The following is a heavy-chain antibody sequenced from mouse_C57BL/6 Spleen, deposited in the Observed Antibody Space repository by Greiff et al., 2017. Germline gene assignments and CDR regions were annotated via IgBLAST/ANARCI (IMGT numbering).Heavy chain of an antibody. Sequence: QVQLQQPGAELVRPGSSVKLSCKASGYTFTSYWMHWVQQRPIQGLEWIGNIDPSDSETHYNQKFKDKATLTVDKSSSTADMQRSSLTSEDSAVYYCARKGYGSSGAMDYWGQGTSVTVSS. CDR3: ARKGYGSSGAMDY. J-gene: IGHJ4*01. D-gene: IGHD1-1*01. CDR1: GYTFTSYW. CDR2: IDPSDSET. V-gene: IGHV1-52*01.